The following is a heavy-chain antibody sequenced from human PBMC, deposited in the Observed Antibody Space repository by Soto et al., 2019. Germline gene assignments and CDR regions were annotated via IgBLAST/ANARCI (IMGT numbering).Heavy chain of an antibody. CDR2: ISSANAYI. CDR1: GFTFSSYS. V-gene: IGHV3-21*01. CDR3: TKATATTGGAFDI. Sequence: PGGSLRLSCVASGFTFSSYSVNWVRQAPGMGLEWVSSISSANAYIYYADSVKGRFTISRDNAKNSLFLQMSSLRAEDTAIYYCTKATATTGGAFDICGQGTMVTVSS. J-gene: IGHJ3*02. D-gene: IGHD1-7*01.